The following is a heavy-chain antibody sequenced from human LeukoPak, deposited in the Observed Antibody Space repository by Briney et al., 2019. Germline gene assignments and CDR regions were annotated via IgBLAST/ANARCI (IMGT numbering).Heavy chain of an antibody. CDR1: GYSISSYY. CDR3: AGIAVAGRGPYYYYYYMDV. V-gene: IGHV4-4*07. CDR2: IYTSGST. J-gene: IGHJ6*03. Sequence: PSETLSLTCTVSGYSISSYYWSWIRQPAGKGLEWIGRIYTSGSTNYNPSLKSRVTMSVDTSKNQFSLKLSSVTAADTAVYYCAGIAVAGRGPYYYYYYMDVWGKGTTVTVSS. D-gene: IGHD6-19*01.